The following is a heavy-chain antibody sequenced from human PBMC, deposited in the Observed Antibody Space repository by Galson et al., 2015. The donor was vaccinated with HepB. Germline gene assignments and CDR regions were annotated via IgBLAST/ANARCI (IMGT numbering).Heavy chain of an antibody. V-gene: IGHV3-30*12. D-gene: IGHD2-2*01. Sequence: SLRLSCAASGFTFSSYGLHWVRQAPGKGLEWVAVISYDGSNKYYADSVKGRFTISRDNAKNTLYLQMDSLRAEDTAVYYCATRYCSSTSCYPRGVGWFDPWGQGTLVTVSS. CDR1: GFTFSSYG. J-gene: IGHJ5*02. CDR2: ISYDGSNK. CDR3: ATRYCSSTSCYPRGVGWFDP.